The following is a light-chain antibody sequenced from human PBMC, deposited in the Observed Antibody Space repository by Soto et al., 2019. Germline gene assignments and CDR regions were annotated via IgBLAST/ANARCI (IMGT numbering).Light chain of an antibody. CDR1: ETIFTN. V-gene: IGKV3-15*01. CDR2: CAS. CDR3: QHYNNWPPFMYT. J-gene: IGKJ2*01. Sequence: EMSTHSGSASETIFTNLAWYPQKARQPPRLLIYCASTRATGIPARFSGSGSGTEFTLTIRSLQSQHSAVYSCQHYNNWPPFMYTFGQGTKVDI.